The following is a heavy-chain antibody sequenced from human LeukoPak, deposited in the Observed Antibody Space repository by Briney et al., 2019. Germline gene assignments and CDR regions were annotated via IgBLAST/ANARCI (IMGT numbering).Heavy chain of an antibody. Sequence: ASVKVSCKASGYAFTSYAMNWVRQAPGQGLEWMGWINTNTGNPTYAQGFTGRFVFSLDTSVSTAYLQISSLKAEDTAVYYCARMYSSLSDDAFDIWGQGTMVTVSS. J-gene: IGHJ3*02. D-gene: IGHD6-19*01. CDR3: ARMYSSLSDDAFDI. V-gene: IGHV7-4-1*02. CDR1: GYAFTSYA. CDR2: INTNTGNP.